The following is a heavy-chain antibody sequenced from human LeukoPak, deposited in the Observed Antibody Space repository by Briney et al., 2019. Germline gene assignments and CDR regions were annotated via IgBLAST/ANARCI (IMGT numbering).Heavy chain of an antibody. CDR3: AKRLLGYADSSPIDY. J-gene: IGHJ4*02. CDR2: ISGIGANT. D-gene: IGHD4-17*01. V-gene: IGHV3-23*01. CDR1: GFTFSNAW. Sequence: PGGSLRLSCAASGFTFSNAWMNWVRQAPGKGLEWVSGISGIGANTYYADSVRGRFTISRDNSKNTLYLQMNSLRAEDTAVYYCAKRLLGYADSSPIDYWGQGTLVTVSS.